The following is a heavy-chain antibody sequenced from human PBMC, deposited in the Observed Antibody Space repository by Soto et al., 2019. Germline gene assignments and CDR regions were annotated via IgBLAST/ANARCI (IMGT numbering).Heavy chain of an antibody. CDR1: GFTFSSYA. CDR2: ISGSGGST. J-gene: IGHJ3*02. V-gene: IGHV3-23*01. D-gene: IGHD2-2*01. Sequence: GGSLRLSCAASGFTFSSYAMSWVRQAPGKGLEWVSAISGSGGSTYYADSVKGRFTMSRDNSKNTLYLQMNSLRAEDTAVYYCAKDRGRYCSSTSCSGDAFDIWGQGTMVTVSS. CDR3: AKDRGRYCSSTSCSGDAFDI.